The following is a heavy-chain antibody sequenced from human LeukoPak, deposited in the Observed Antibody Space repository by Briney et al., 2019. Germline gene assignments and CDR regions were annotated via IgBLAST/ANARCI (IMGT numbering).Heavy chain of an antibody. D-gene: IGHD3-10*01. V-gene: IGHV3-30*18. CDR1: GFTFSSYG. Sequence: PGGTLTLSCAASGFTFSSYGMHWVRQAPGKGLEWVAVISYDGSNKYYADPVKGRFTSSRDNTNNTLYLQMNGLRAEDTAVYYCAKDGMSMVQGAPLYYWGQGTLVTVSS. CDR3: AKDGMSMVQGAPLYY. CDR2: ISYDGSNK. J-gene: IGHJ4*02.